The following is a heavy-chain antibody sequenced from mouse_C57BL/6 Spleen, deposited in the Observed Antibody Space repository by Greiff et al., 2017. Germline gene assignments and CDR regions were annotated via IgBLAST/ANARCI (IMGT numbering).Heavy chain of an antibody. J-gene: IGHJ1*03. D-gene: IGHD1-1*01. CDR1: GYSITSGYY. CDR3: ARAPSYYYIYWYFDV. CDR2: ISYDGSN. V-gene: IGHV3-6*01. Sequence: EVQLQESGPGLVKPSQSLSLTCSVTGYSITSGYYWNWIRQFPGNKLEWMGYISYDGSNNYNPSLKNRISITRDTSKNQFFLKLNSVTTEDTATYYCARAPSYYYIYWYFDVWGTGTTVTVSS.